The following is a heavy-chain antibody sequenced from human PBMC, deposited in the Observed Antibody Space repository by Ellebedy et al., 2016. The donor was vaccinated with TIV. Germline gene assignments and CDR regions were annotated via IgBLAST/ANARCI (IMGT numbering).Heavy chain of an antibody. J-gene: IGHJ6*02. D-gene: IGHD4-17*01. CDR2: INPNSGGR. CDR3: AREGMTTVTYYYGMDV. CDR1: GYTFTDYY. V-gene: IGHV1-2*02. Sequence: AASVKVSCKASGYTFTDYYMHWARQAPGQGLEWMGWINPNSGGRMYAQKFQGRVTMTGDTAVSTAYMELSRLSPDDTAVYYCAREGMTTVTYYYGMDVWGQGTTVTVSS.